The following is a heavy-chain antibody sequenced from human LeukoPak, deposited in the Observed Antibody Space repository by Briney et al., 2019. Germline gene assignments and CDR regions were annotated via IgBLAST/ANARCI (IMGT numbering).Heavy chain of an antibody. Sequence: GGSLRLSCAASGFTFKNYGMHWVRQAPGKGLEWVAVIWYDGSNEDYADFVKGRFSISRDNSRNTLYLQMNSLRAEDTAVYYCARDSQYTSVVVAATVYFDLWGRGTLSLSPQ. V-gene: IGHV3-33*01. CDR2: IWYDGSNE. D-gene: IGHD2-15*01. CDR1: GFTFKNYG. J-gene: IGHJ2*01. CDR3: ARDSQYTSVVVAATVYFDL.